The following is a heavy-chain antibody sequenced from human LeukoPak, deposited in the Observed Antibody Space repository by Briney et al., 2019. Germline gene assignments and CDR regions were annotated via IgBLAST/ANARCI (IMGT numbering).Heavy chain of an antibody. D-gene: IGHD6-19*01. J-gene: IGHJ4*02. CDR1: GESFSGYY. CDR2: IYYSGST. V-gene: IGHV4-34*01. Sequence: SETLSLTCAVYGESFSGYYWGWIRQPPGKGLEWIGSIYYSGSTYYNPSLKSRVTISVDTSKNKFSLKLSSVTAADTAVYYCARVDIAVITFDYWGQGTLVTVSS. CDR3: ARVDIAVITFDY.